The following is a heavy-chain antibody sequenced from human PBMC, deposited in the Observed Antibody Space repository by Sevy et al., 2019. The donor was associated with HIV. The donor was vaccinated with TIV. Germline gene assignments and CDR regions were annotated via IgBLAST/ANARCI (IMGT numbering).Heavy chain of an antibody. V-gene: IGHV3-33*01. D-gene: IGHD3-3*01. CDR3: VRDDNDFWSGYCASENYYYGMDV. J-gene: IGHJ6*02. CDR1: GFTFSSYA. Sequence: GESLKISCAASGFTFSSYAIHWVRQAPGKGLEWVAVIWYDGSNKYYADSVKGRFTMSRDNSKNTLHLQMKSLRAEDTAVYYCVRDDNDFWSGYCASENYYYGMDVWGQGTSVTVSS. CDR2: IWYDGSNK.